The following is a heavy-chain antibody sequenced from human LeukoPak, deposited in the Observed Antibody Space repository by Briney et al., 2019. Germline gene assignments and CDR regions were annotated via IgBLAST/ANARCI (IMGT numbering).Heavy chain of an antibody. D-gene: IGHD5-12*01. CDR3: ARQRGLDRYSGYAKHFDY. CDR2: IYYSGST. CDR1: GGSISSYY. J-gene: IGHJ4*02. Sequence: SETLSLTCTVSGGSISSYYWSWIRQPPGKGLEWIGYIYYSGSTNYNPSLKSRVTISVDTSKNQFSLKLSSVTAADTAVYYCARQRGLDRYSGYAKHFDYWGQGTLVIVSS. V-gene: IGHV4-59*08.